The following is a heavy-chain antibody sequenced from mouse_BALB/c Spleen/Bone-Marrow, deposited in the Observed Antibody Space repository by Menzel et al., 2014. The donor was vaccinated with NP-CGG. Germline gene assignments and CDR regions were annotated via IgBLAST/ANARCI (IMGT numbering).Heavy chain of an antibody. J-gene: IGHJ4*01. Sequence: EVKLMESGGGLVKPGGSLKLSCAASGFTFSSYTMSWVRQTPEKRLEWVATISSGGSYTYYPDSVKGRFTISRDNAKNNLYLQMSSLKSEDTAMYYCTRDGKGNCDYAMDYWGQGTSVTVSS. CDR3: TRDGKGNCDYAMDY. V-gene: IGHV5-6-4*01. CDR1: GFTFSSYT. D-gene: IGHD2-1*01. CDR2: ISSGGSYT.